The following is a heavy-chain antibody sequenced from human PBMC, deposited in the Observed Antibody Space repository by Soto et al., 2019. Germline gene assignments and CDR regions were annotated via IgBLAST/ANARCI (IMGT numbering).Heavy chain of an antibody. CDR3: ASRPYATYNYSGMDV. Sequence: GESLKISCKGSGYSFTSYWIGWVRQMPGKGLEWMGIIYPGDSDTRYSPSFQGQVTISADKSISTAYLQWSSLKASDTATYYCASRPYATYNYSGMDVWGQGTTVTVSS. V-gene: IGHV5-51*01. CDR1: GYSFTSYW. CDR2: IYPGDSDT. J-gene: IGHJ6*02. D-gene: IGHD2-8*01.